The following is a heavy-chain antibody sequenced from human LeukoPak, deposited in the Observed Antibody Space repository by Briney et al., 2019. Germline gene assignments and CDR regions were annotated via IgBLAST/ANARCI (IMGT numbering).Heavy chain of an antibody. J-gene: IGHJ4*02. CDR3: ARGTVTTTFDY. Sequence: SESLSLTCTASGVSISSYYWSWIRQPPGKGLEWIGYIYYSGSTNYNPSLKSRVTISVDTSKNQFSLKLSSVTAADTAVYYCARGTVTTTFDYWGQGTLVTVSS. V-gene: IGHV4-59*01. D-gene: IGHD4-17*01. CDR2: IYYSGST. CDR1: GVSISSYY.